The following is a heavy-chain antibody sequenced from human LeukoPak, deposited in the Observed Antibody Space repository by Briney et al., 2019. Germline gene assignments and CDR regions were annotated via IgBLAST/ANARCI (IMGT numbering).Heavy chain of an antibody. J-gene: IGHJ4*02. CDR1: GYTLTELS. D-gene: IGHD1-26*01. CDR2: FDPEDGET. V-gene: IGHV1-24*01. Sequence: ASVKVSCKVSGYTLTELSMHWVRQAPGKGLEWMGGFDPEDGETIYAQKFQGRVTMTEDTSTDTAYMELSSLRSEDTAVYYCATAQGAASIFDYWGQGTLVTVSS. CDR3: ATAQGAASIFDY.